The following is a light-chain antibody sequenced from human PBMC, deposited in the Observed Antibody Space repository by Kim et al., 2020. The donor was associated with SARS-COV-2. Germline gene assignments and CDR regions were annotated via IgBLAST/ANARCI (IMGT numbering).Light chain of an antibody. V-gene: IGLV2-23*03. CDR1: SSDVGSYNL. Sequence: SITSSCTGTSSDVGSYNLVSWYQQHPGKAPKLMIYEGSKRPSGVSNRFSGSKSGNTASLTISGLQAEDEADYYCCSYAGSSTFVVFGGGTQLTVL. CDR2: EGS. J-gene: IGLJ2*01. CDR3: CSYAGSSTFVV.